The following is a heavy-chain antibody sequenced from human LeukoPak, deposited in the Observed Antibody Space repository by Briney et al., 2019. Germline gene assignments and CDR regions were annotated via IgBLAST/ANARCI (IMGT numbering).Heavy chain of an antibody. CDR1: GGSFSGYY. D-gene: IGHD6-19*01. V-gene: IGHV4-34*01. CDR3: ARPGSTSGWYYFDF. J-gene: IGHJ4*02. Sequence: SSETLSLTCAVYGGSFSGYYWSWIRQPPGKGLEWIGEINHSGSTNYNPSLKSRVTISVDTSRNQFSLQLSSVTAADTAVYYCARPGSTSGWYYFDFWGQGTLVTVSS. CDR2: INHSGST.